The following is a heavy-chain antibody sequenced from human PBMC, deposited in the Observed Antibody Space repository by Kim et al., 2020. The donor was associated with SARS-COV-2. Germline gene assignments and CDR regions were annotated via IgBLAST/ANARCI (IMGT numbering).Heavy chain of an antibody. D-gene: IGHD3-10*01. Sequence: GGSLRLSCAASGFTFRHYGMNWVRQAPGKGLEWVANIRKDDSEIYYVDSVKGRFTISRDNSQNSLYLQMNSLRDEDTAVYYCARGENYYGSGRGLDYWRRRPRV. V-gene: IGHV3-7*04. CDR3: ARGENYYGSGRGLDY. CDR1: GFTFRHYG. CDR2: IRKDDSEI. J-gene: IGHJ4*02.